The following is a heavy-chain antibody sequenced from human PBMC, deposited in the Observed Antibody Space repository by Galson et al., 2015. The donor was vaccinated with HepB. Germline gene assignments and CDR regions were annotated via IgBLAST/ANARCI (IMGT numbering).Heavy chain of an antibody. CDR2: IVVGSGNT. V-gene: IGHV1-58*01. D-gene: IGHD1-26*01. CDR1: GFTFTSSA. CDR3: AARSREWEPLRPDY. J-gene: IGHJ4*02. Sequence: SVKVSCKASGFTFTSSAVQWVRQARGQRLEWIGWIVVGSGNTNYAQKFQERVTFTRDMSTSTAYMELSSLRSEDTAVYYCAARSREWEPLRPDYWGQGTLVTVSS.